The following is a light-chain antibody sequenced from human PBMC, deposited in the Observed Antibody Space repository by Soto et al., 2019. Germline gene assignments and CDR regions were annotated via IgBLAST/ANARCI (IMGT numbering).Light chain of an antibody. Sequence: EIVMTQSPATLSVSPGERATLSCRASQSVSSNLAWYHQKPGQPPRLLIYDASTRATGLPARFSGSGSGTEFTLTIGSLQSEDFGVYFCQQYNDWLSFGGGTKVEIK. CDR2: DAS. CDR3: QQYNDWLS. CDR1: QSVSSN. V-gene: IGKV3-15*01. J-gene: IGKJ4*01.